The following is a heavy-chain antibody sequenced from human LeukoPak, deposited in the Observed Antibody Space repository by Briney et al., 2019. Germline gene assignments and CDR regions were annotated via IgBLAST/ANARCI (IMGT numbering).Heavy chain of an antibody. D-gene: IGHD3-9*01. CDR1: GYTFTSYD. CDR3: ARATGKDILTGRKLDN. J-gene: IGHJ4*02. CDR2: MNPNSGNT. V-gene: IGHV1-8*01. Sequence: ASVKVSFKASGYTFTSYDINWVRQATGQGLEWMGWMNPNSGNTGYAQKFQGRVTMTRNTSISIAYMELSSLRSDDTAVYYCARATGKDILTGRKLDNWGQGTLVTVSS.